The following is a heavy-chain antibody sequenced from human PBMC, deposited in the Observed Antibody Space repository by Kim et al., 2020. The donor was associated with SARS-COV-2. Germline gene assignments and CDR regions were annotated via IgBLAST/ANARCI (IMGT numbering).Heavy chain of an antibody. CDR1: GYTFTSYA. V-gene: IGHV1-3*01. CDR2: INAGNGNT. Sequence: ASVKVSCKASGYTFTSYAMHWVRQAPGQRLEWMGWINAGNGNTKYSQKFQGRVTITRDTSASTAYMELSSLRSEDTAVYYCARVGTCSGGSCRAKYYYGMDVWGQGTTVTVSS. CDR3: ARVGTCSGGSCRAKYYYGMDV. D-gene: IGHD2-15*01. J-gene: IGHJ6*02.